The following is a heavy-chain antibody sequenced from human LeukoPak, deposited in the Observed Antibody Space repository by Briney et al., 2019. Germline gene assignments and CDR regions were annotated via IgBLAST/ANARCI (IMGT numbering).Heavy chain of an antibody. D-gene: IGHD6-13*01. V-gene: IGHV1-8*02. CDR3: ARYTAAAGTFNWFDP. J-gene: IGHJ5*02. CDR1: GYTFTGYY. CDR2: MNPNSGNT. Sequence: ASVKVSCKASGYTFTGYYMHWVRQAPGQGLEWMGWMNPNSGNTGYAQKFQGRVTMTRNTSISTAYMELSSLRSEDTAVYYCARYTAAAGTFNWFDPWGQGTLVTVSS.